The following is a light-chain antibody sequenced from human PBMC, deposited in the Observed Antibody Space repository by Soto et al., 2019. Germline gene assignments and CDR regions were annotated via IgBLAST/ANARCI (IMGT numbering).Light chain of an antibody. CDR2: GAS. V-gene: IGKV3-20*01. CDR3: QQYGSSPPIT. Sequence: EIVLTQSPGTLSLSPGERATLSCRASQSVSSSYLAWYQQKPGQAPRLLIYGASSRATGIPDRFSGSGSGTDFTLTISRLEPEDFAVYYFQQYGSSPPITFGQGTRLEMK. CDR1: QSVSSSY. J-gene: IGKJ5*01.